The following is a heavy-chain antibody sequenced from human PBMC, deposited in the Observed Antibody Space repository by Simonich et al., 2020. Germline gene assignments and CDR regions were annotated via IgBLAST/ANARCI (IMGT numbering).Heavy chain of an antibody. CDR3: ARGKGWKNAFDI. Sequence: QVQLQQWGAGLLKPSETLSLTCAVYGGSFSGYYWSWIRQPPGKGREWIGEINHSGSTNSTPSLTSRVTISVDTSKNQFSLKLSSVTAADTAVYYCARGKGWKNAFDIWGQGTMVTVSS. CDR1: GGSFSGYY. V-gene: IGHV4-34*01. CDR2: INHSGST. D-gene: IGHD1-1*01. J-gene: IGHJ3*02.